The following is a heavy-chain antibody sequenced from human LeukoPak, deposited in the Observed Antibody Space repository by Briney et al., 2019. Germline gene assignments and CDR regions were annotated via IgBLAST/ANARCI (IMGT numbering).Heavy chain of an antibody. Sequence: PGGSLRLSCAASGFTVSSNYMSWVRQAPGKGLERVSAIDSTGAYTWYTDSVKGRFTISKDSSKTILYLQMNSLRAEDAAVYFCAKGSAAGRPYYFDYWGQGTLVTVSS. CDR3: AKGSAAGRPYYFDY. CDR2: IDSTGAYT. CDR1: GFTVSSNY. D-gene: IGHD6-25*01. J-gene: IGHJ4*02. V-gene: IGHV3-53*01.